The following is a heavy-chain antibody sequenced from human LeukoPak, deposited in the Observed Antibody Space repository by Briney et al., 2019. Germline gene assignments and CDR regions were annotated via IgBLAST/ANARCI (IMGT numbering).Heavy chain of an antibody. D-gene: IGHD2-15*01. V-gene: IGHV3-48*02. CDR2: ISSSSSTI. J-gene: IGHJ5*02. CDR1: GFTFSSYS. Sequence: GGSLRLSCAASGFTFSSYSMNWVRQSPGKWLEWVSYISSSSSTIYYADSVKGRFTISRDNAKNSLYLQMNSLRDEDSAVYYCARDCIAATLSNWFDPWGQGTLVTVSS. CDR3: ARDCIAATLSNWFDP.